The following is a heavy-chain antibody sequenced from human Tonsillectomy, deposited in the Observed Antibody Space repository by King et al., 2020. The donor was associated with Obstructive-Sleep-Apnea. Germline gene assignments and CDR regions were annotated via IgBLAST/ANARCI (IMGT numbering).Heavy chain of an antibody. D-gene: IGHD4-17*01. Sequence: VQLVDSGGGVVQPGRSLRLSCAASGFTFSSYAMHWVRQAPGKGLEWVAVISYDGSNKYYADSVKGRFTISRDNSKNTLYLQMNSVRAEDTAGYYCAGDATTVTPYYYYGMDVWGQGTTVTVSS. V-gene: IGHV3-30-3*01. CDR3: AGDATTVTPYYYYGMDV. CDR2: ISYDGSNK. J-gene: IGHJ6*02. CDR1: GFTFSSYA.